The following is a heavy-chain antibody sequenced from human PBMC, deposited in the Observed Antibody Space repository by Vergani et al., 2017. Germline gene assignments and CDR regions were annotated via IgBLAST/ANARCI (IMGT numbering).Heavy chain of an antibody. CDR2: IWYDGSNK. Sequence: VQLVQSGAEVKKPGESLRISCKGSGYSFTSYGMHWVRQAPGKGLEWVAVIWYDGSNKYYADSVKGRFTISRDNSKNTLYLQMNSLRAEDTAVYYCARGNLGVAATGFDYWGQGTLVTVSS. D-gene: IGHD2-15*01. CDR1: GYSFTSYG. CDR3: ARGNLGVAATGFDY. V-gene: IGHV3-33*01. J-gene: IGHJ4*02.